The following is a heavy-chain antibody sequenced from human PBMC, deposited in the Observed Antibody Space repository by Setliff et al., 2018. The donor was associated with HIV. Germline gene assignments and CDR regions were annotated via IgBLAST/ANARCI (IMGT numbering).Heavy chain of an antibody. J-gene: IGHJ6*02. D-gene: IGHD6-19*01. CDR3: ARLGSGWSDSYYYAMDV. CDR2: ISPYNGQT. CDR1: GYTFLTYG. V-gene: IGHV1-18*01. Sequence: ASVKVSCKASGYTFLTYGISWVRQAPGHGLEWMGWISPYNGQTNYAQNFQGRVTMTTDTSTSRAYMELRSLRSDDTAAYFCARLGSGWSDSYYYAMDVWGQGTTVTVSS.